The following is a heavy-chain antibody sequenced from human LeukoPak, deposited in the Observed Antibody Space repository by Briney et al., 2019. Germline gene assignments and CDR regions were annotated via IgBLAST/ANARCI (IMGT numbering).Heavy chain of an antibody. J-gene: IGHJ6*02. V-gene: IGHV3-73*01. CDR3: AKDTRGIQLWLLHYYGMDV. D-gene: IGHD5-18*01. Sequence: GGSLRLSCAASGFTFSGSAMHWVRQASGKGLEWVGRIRSKAHNYATTYAASMKGRFTISGDESKNTAYLQMNSLKTEDTAVYYCAKDTRGIQLWLLHYYGMDVWGQGTTVTVSS. CDR1: GFTFSGSA. CDR2: IRSKAHNYAT.